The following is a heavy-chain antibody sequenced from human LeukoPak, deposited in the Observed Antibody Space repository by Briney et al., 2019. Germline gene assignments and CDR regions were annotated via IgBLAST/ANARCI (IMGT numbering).Heavy chain of an antibody. CDR1: GFSLRNYW. Sequence: GGSLRLSCTASGFSLRNYWMTWVRQGPGKGLEWVANIEGDARSQYYGGPVKGRFTISRDNAKNSLYLQMDSLRAEDTAIYYCARVIVAVVGQSDHFDSWGPGTVVTVSS. D-gene: IGHD6-19*01. J-gene: IGHJ4*02. CDR2: IEGDARSQ. V-gene: IGHV3-7*03. CDR3: ARVIVAVVGQSDHFDS.